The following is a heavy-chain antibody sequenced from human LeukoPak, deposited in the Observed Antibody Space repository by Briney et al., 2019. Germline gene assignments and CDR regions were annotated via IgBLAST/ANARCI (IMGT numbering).Heavy chain of an antibody. V-gene: IGHV3-66*04. Sequence: GGSLRLSCAASGFTFSSYAMSWVRQAPGKGLEWVSVIYSGGSTYYADSVKGRFTISRDNSKNTLYLQMNSLRAEDTAVYYCARPSTYYYYYGMDVWGQGTTVTVSS. CDR3: ARPSTYYYYYGMDV. J-gene: IGHJ6*02. D-gene: IGHD2/OR15-2a*01. CDR1: GFTFSSYA. CDR2: IYSGGST.